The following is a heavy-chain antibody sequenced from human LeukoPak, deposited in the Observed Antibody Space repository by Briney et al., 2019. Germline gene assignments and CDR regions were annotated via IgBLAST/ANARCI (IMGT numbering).Heavy chain of an antibody. J-gene: IGHJ4*02. CDR2: IYYSGST. V-gene: IGHV4-30-4*08. Sequence: SETLSLTCTVSGGSITTGGYFWSWIRQPPGKGLEWIGYIYYSGSTYYNPSLKSRVTISVDTSKNQFSLKLSSVTAADTAVYYCAVRGYSYGYSDYWGQGTLVTVSS. CDR1: GGSITTGGYF. D-gene: IGHD5-18*01. CDR3: AVRGYSYGYSDY.